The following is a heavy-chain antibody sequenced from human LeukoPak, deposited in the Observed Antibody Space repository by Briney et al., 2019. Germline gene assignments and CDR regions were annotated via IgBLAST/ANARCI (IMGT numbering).Heavy chain of an antibody. D-gene: IGHD1-26*01. CDR2: INAGNGNT. J-gene: IGHJ4*02. CDR1: GYIFTSYA. V-gene: IGHV1-3*01. CDR3: ARVARSGSYGPYFDY. Sequence: ASVKVSCKASGYIFTSYAMHWVRQAPGQRLEWMGWINAGNGNTKYSQKFQGRVTITRDTSASTAYMELSSLRSEDTAVYYCARVARSGSYGPYFDYWGQGTLVTVSS.